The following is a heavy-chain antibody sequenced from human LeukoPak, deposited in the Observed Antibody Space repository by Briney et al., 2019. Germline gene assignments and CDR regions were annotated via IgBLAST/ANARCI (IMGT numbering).Heavy chain of an antibody. CDR1: GFTFSSYW. CDR2: IKQDGSEK. J-gene: IGHJ4*02. V-gene: IGHV3-7*05. D-gene: IGHD3-22*01. Sequence: PGGSLRLSCAASGFTFSSYWMNWVRQAPGKGLEWVANIKQDGSEKYYVDSVKGRFTISRDNAKNSLYFQMNSLRAEDTAVYYCAKYFYDSSTYSFDYWGQGTLVTVSS. CDR3: AKYFYDSSTYSFDY.